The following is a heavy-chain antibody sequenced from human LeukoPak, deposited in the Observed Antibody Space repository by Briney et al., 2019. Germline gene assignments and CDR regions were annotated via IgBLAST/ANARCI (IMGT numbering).Heavy chain of an antibody. D-gene: IGHD2-15*01. CDR3: ARRGGLYCSGGRCYHYYFDY. CDR2: IYYNGST. Sequence: SQTLSLTCSVSGGSITSYYWSWIRQPPAKGLEWIGYIYYNGSTKYSPSLKSRVTISVDTSENQFSLTLRSVTAADTAVYYCARRGGLYCSGGRCYHYYFDYWGQGTLVTVSS. J-gene: IGHJ4*02. CDR1: GGSITSYY. V-gene: IGHV4-59*08.